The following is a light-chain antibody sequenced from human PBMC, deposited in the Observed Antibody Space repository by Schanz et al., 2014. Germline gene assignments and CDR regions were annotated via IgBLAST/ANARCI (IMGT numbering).Light chain of an antibody. CDR2: DVS. V-gene: IGKV3D-20*01. Sequence: EIVLTQSPGTLSLSPGERATLSCRASQSVSSSYLAWYQQKPGLAPRLLIYDVSTRATGVPDRFSGSRSQTDFTLTISRLEPEDFAVYYCQQYGSSPYTFGQGTKLEIK. CDR1: QSVSSSY. J-gene: IGKJ2*01. CDR3: QQYGSSPYT.